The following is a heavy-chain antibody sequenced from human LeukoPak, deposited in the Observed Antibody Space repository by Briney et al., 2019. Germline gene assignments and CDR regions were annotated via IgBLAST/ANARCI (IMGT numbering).Heavy chain of an antibody. CDR1: GGSFSGYY. V-gene: IGHV4-34*01. CDR2: INHSGST. CDR3: ARESRGWYTYYYYYYMDV. D-gene: IGHD6-19*01. Sequence: SETLSLTCAVYGGSFSGYYWSWIRQPPGKGLEWIGEINHSGSTDYNPSLKSRVTISVDTSKNQFSLKLSSVTAADTAVYYCARESRGWYTYYYYYYMDVWGKGTTVTISS. J-gene: IGHJ6*03.